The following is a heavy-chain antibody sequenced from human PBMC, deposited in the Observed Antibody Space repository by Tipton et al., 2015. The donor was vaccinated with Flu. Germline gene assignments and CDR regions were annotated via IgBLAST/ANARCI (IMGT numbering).Heavy chain of an antibody. CDR2: IYTSGTT. CDR3: ARASGSGTDVIFDY. D-gene: IGHD3-10*01. J-gene: IGHJ4*02. Sequence: TLSLTCIVSGDSMSSFYWSWVRQPATKGLEWIGRIYTSGTTKYNPSLKSRVTMSVDTSKNQFSLRLSSETAADTAVYYCARASGSGTDVIFDYWGQGMLVTVSS. V-gene: IGHV4-4*07. CDR1: GDSMSSFY.